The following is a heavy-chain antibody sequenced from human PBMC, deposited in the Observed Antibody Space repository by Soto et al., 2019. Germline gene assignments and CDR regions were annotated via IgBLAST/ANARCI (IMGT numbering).Heavy chain of an antibody. Sequence: QLQLQESGSGLVKPSQTLSLTCAVSGGSISSGGYSWSWIRQPPGKGLEWIGYIYHSGSTYYNPSLKSRVTISVDRSKNQLSLKLSSVTAADTAVYYCAGGPYSSGWYYYYGMDVWGQGTTVTVSS. CDR2: IYHSGST. J-gene: IGHJ6*02. CDR1: GGSISSGGYS. D-gene: IGHD6-19*01. V-gene: IGHV4-30-2*01. CDR3: AGGPYSSGWYYYYGMDV.